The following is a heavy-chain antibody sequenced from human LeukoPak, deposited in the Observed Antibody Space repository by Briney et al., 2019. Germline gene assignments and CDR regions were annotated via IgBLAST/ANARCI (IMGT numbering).Heavy chain of an antibody. D-gene: IGHD2-2*02. J-gene: IGHJ5*02. CDR3: VRDGEGAAISVNYWFDP. CDR2: MNPNNGNT. Sequence: VASVKVPCKASGYTFTSYGIAWVRQASGQGLEWMGWMNPNNGNTGYAQKFQGRATMTRDTSISTAYMELRGLRSEDTAVYYCVRDGEGAAISVNYWFDPWGQGTLVTVSS. CDR1: GYTFTSYG. V-gene: IGHV1-8*02.